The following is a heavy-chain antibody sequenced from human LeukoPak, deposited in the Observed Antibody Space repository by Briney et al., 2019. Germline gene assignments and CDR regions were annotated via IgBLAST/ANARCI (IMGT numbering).Heavy chain of an antibody. Sequence: GGSLRLSCAASGFTFSSYGMHWVRQAPGKGLEWVAFIRYDGSNKYYADSVKGRFTISRDNSKNTLYLQMNSLRAEDTAVYYCARHLRSGYDFDYWGQGTLVTVSS. CDR1: GFTFSSYG. V-gene: IGHV3-30*02. CDR3: ARHLRSGYDFDY. D-gene: IGHD5-12*01. J-gene: IGHJ4*02. CDR2: IRYDGSNK.